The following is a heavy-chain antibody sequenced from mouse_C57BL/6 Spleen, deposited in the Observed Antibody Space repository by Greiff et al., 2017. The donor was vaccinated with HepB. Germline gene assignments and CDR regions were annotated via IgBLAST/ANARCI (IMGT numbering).Heavy chain of an antibody. J-gene: IGHJ4*01. CDR2: IWSDGST. V-gene: IGHV2-6-1*01. D-gene: IGHD1-1*01. CDR3: ARHVFYYYGSSYEGDAMDY. CDR1: GFSLTSYG. Sequence: QVQLKESGPGLVAPSQSLSITCTVSGFSLTSYGVHWVRQPPGKGLEWLVVIWSDGSTTYNSALKSRLSISKDNSKSQVFLKMNSLQTDDTAMYYCARHVFYYYGSSYEGDAMDYWGQGTSVTVSS.